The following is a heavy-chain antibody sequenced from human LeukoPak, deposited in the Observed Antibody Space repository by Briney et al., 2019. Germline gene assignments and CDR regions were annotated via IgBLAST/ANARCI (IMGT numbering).Heavy chain of an antibody. Sequence: GGSLRLSCAASGFTFSSYAMSWVRQAPGKGLEWVSAISGSGGSTYYADSVKGRFTISRDNSKNTLYLQMNSLRAEDTAVYYCARDRIAARPISFYFDYWGQGTLVTVSS. D-gene: IGHD6-6*01. CDR2: ISGSGGST. J-gene: IGHJ4*02. CDR1: GFTFSSYA. CDR3: ARDRIAARPISFYFDY. V-gene: IGHV3-23*01.